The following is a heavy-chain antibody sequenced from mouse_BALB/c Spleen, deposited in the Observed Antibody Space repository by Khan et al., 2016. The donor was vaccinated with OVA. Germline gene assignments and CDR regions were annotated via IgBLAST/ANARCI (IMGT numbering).Heavy chain of an antibody. CDR2: INPYNGGS. CDR1: GYSFTDYT. D-gene: IGHD1-2*01. CDR3: ARSGYGGFAY. J-gene: IGHJ3*01. V-gene: IGHV1-18*01. Sequence: EVQLQQSGPELMKPGASMKISCKASGYSFTDYTMNWVKQSHGKNLEWIGLINPYNGGSNYNPKLKGKATLTVDKASSTAYMELRSLTSDDSAVYYCARSGYGGFAYWGQGTLVTVSA.